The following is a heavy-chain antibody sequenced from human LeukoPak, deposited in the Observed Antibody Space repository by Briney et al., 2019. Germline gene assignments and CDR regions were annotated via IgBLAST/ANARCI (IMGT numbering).Heavy chain of an antibody. V-gene: IGHV1-2*02. D-gene: IGHD5-18*01. Sequence: ASVKVSCKASGYTFTGYYMHWVRQAPGQGLEWMGWINPNSGGTNYAQKFQGRVTMTRDTSISTAYMELSRLRSDDTVVYYCARTLQLWLLAYGYWGQGTLVTVSS. CDR3: ARTLQLWLLAYGY. CDR2: INPNSGGT. CDR1: GYTFTGYY. J-gene: IGHJ4*02.